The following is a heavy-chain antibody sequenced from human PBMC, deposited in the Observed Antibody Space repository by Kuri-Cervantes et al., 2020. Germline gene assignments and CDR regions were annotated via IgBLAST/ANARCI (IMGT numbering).Heavy chain of an antibody. CDR1: GYTFTSYG. CDR3: ARGDLAYYGMDV. J-gene: IGHJ6*02. V-gene: IGHV1-2*02. CDR2: INLNSGDT. Sequence: ASVKVSCKASGYTFTSYGISWVRQAPGQGLEWMGWINLNSGDTNYAQNFQGRVSMTRDMSINTAYMELSGLRSDDTAVYYCARGDLAYYGMDVWGQGTTVTVSS.